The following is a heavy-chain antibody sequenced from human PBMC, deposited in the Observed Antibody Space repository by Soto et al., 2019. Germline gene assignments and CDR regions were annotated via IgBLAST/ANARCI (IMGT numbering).Heavy chain of an antibody. CDR3: AGSRDNWNDLLH. J-gene: IGHJ4*02. CDR1: GGTFSSYA. D-gene: IGHD1-1*01. V-gene: IGHV1-69*12. Sequence: QVQLVQSGAEVKKPGSSVKVSCKASGGTFSSYAISWVRQAPGQGLEWMGGIIPIFGTANYAQKFQGSVPVTAEESTITAQMELSSPRSADTAVYYCAGSRDNWNDLLHWGQGTLVTVSS. CDR2: IIPIFGTA.